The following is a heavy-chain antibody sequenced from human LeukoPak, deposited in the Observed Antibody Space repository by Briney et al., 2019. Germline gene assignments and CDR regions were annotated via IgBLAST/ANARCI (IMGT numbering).Heavy chain of an antibody. CDR2: INPSGGST. D-gene: IGHD6-19*01. Sequence: ASVKVSCKASGYTFTSYYMHWVRQAPGQGLEWMGIINPSGGSTSYAQKFQGRVTMTRDTSTSTVYMELSSLRSEDTAVYYCARGGWLGDYYYYYYMDVWGKGTTVTISS. V-gene: IGHV1-46*01. J-gene: IGHJ6*03. CDR3: ARGGWLGDYYYYYYMDV. CDR1: GYTFTSYY.